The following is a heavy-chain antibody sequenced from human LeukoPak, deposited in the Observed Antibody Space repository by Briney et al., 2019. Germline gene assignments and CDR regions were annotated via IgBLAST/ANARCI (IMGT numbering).Heavy chain of an antibody. D-gene: IGHD6-13*01. CDR3: ARASEVGIAAAGTLYYYGMDV. J-gene: IGHJ6*02. CDR2: INPSGGST. CDR1: GYTFTSYY. V-gene: IGHV1-46*01. Sequence: APVKVSCKASGYTFTSYYMHWVRQAPGQGLEWMGIINPSGGSTSYAQKFQGRVTMTRDTSTSTVYMELSSLRSEDTAVYYCARASEVGIAAAGTLYYYGMDVWGQGTTVTVSS.